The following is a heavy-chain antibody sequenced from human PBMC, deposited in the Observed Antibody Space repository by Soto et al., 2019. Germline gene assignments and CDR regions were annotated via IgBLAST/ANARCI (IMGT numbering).Heavy chain of an antibody. CDR1: GFTFSDYA. J-gene: IGHJ6*02. V-gene: IGHV3-23*01. D-gene: IGHD6-13*01. CDR2: LSGSGIST. CDR3: AKELVGALYYGMDV. Sequence: GGSLRLSCAASGFTFSDYAMTWVRQAPGKGLEWLSTLSGSGISTYDADFVKGRFTISRDNSKNMLYLQMNSLRAEDTGIYYCAKELVGALYYGMDVWGQGTTVTVS.